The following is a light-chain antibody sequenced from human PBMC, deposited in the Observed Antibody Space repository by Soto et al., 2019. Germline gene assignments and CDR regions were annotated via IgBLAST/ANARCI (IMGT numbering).Light chain of an antibody. J-gene: IGKJ2*01. V-gene: IGKV1-33*01. CDR1: QDITYH. CDR3: QQYDSVPT. CDR2: DSA. Sequence: DIEMTQSPSSLSASVGDRVTVTCQASQDITYHLNWYQQKPGKAPKLLIYDSANLETGVPSRFSGSGSGTDFTFAISSLQAEDIATYYCQQYDSVPTFGQGTKLEIK.